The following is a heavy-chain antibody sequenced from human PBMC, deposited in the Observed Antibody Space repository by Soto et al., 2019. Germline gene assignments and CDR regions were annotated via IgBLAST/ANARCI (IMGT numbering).Heavy chain of an antibody. J-gene: IGHJ4*02. Sequence: SVKVSCKASGGTFSSYAISWVRQAPGQGLEWMGGIIPIFGTANYAQKFQGRVTITADESTSTAYMELSSLRSEDTAVYYCARAFPPVEMATNPFDYWGQGTLVTVSS. CDR3: ARAFPPVEMATNPFDY. CDR2: IIPIFGTA. V-gene: IGHV1-69*13. D-gene: IGHD5-12*01. CDR1: GGTFSSYA.